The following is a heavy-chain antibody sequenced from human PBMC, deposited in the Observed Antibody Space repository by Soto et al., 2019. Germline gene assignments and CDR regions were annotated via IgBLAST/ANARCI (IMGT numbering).Heavy chain of an antibody. V-gene: IGHV4-34*01. CDR3: ARSRYYDFWSGYYRGYYYGMDV. J-gene: IGHJ6*02. D-gene: IGHD3-3*01. Sequence: SETLSLTCAVYGGSFIGYYWSWIRQPPGKGLEWIGEINHSGSTNYNPSLKGRVTISVDTSKNQFSLKLSSVTAADTAVYYCARSRYYDFWSGYYRGYYYGMDVWGQGTTVTVSS. CDR2: INHSGST. CDR1: GGSFIGYY.